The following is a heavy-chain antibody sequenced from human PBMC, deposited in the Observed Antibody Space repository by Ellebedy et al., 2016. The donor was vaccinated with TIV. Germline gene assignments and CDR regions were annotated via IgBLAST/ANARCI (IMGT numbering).Heavy chain of an antibody. CDR2: FFYSGST. V-gene: IGHV4-59*01. Sequence: GSLRLSCTVSGDSINSYYWSWIRQPPGKGLEWIGYFFYSGSTHYNPSLKSRVTISVDTSRNQFSLKLTSVTAADTAVYYCARTKAVAGTFCFDSWGQGTLVPVSS. J-gene: IGHJ4*02. CDR3: ARTKAVAGTFCFDS. D-gene: IGHD6-19*01. CDR1: GDSINSYY.